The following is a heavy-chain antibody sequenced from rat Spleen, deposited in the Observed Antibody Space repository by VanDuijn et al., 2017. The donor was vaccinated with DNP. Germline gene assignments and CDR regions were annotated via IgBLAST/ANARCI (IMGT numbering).Heavy chain of an antibody. V-gene: IGHV5-22*01. CDR3: ARRGHTTGLNWFAY. J-gene: IGHJ3*01. CDR2: ISYEGSSA. Sequence: EVQLVESGGGLVQPGRSLKLSCAASGFTVSDYYMAWIRQAPKKGLEWVASISYEGSSAYYQDSVKGRFTISRDNAKSTLYLQMDSLRSEDTATYYCARRGHTTGLNWFAYWGQGTLVTVSS. CDR1: GFTVSDYY. D-gene: IGHD1-9*01.